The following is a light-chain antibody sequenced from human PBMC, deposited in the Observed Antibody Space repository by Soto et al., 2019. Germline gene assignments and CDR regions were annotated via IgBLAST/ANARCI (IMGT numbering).Light chain of an antibody. CDR3: TSSRSNSVVV. CDR2: EVS. CDR1: SSDVDDYNY. Sequence: QSALTQPASVSGSPGQSITISCSGTSSDVDDYNYVYWYQQHPGKAPKLMIYEVSHRLSGVSNRCSGSTSGYTACLTISGLQDEDEADDYCTSSRSNSVVVFGGGTQLTVL. V-gene: IGLV2-14*01. J-gene: IGLJ3*02.